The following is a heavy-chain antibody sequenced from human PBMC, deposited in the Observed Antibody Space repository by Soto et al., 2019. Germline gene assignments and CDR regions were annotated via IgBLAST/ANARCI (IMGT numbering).Heavy chain of an antibody. V-gene: IGHV3-7*03. CDR3: AREREPRLSDH. CDR2: IKGDGSEK. Sequence: EVQLVESGGGLVQPGGSLRLSCATSGFTFKRFWMNWVRQAQGKGLEWVATIKGDGSEKQYADAVKGRFTVSRDNAKNLAYLQMDSLRAEDTALYYCAREREPRLSDHWGQGTLVTVSS. J-gene: IGHJ4*02. CDR1: GFTFKRFW. D-gene: IGHD6-6*01.